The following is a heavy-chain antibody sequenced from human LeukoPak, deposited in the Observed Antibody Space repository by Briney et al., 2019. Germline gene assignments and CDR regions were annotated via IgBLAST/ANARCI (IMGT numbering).Heavy chain of an antibody. CDR1: GFTFSSYA. CDR3: ATDGTDWNPDY. J-gene: IGHJ4*02. V-gene: IGHV3-30*01. Sequence: GGSLRLSCAASGFTFSSYAMHWVRQAPGKGLQWVAAISHDGSEKFYADSVEGRLTISRDNSKNTLFLQMNSLRAEDTAVYYCATDGTDWNPDYWGQGTLVTVSS. CDR2: ISHDGSEK. D-gene: IGHD1-1*01.